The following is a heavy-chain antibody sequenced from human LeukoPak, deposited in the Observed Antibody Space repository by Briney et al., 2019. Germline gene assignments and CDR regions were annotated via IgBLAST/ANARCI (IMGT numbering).Heavy chain of an antibody. CDR3: AKDQDGSGPPYYYGMDV. J-gene: IGHJ6*02. CDR1: GFTFSSYS. Sequence: PGGSLRLSCAASGFTFSSYSMNWVRQAPGKGLEWISSISSSSSYIYYADSVKGRFTISRDNSKNTLYLQMNSLRAEDTAVYYCAKDQDGSGPPYYYGMDVWGQGTTVTVSS. D-gene: IGHD3-10*01. V-gene: IGHV3-21*01. CDR2: ISSSSSYI.